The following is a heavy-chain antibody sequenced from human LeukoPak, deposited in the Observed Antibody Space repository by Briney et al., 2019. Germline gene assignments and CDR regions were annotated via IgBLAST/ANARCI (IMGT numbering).Heavy chain of an antibody. Sequence: GGSLRLSCAASGFTFSSYSMNWVRQAPGKGLEWVSSISSSSSYIYYADSVKGRFTISRDNAKDSLYLQMNSLRAEDTAVYYCARDPYSSSSGAGDYWGQGTLVTVSS. CDR1: GFTFSSYS. D-gene: IGHD6-6*01. V-gene: IGHV3-21*01. CDR3: ARDPYSSSSGAGDY. J-gene: IGHJ4*02. CDR2: ISSSSSYI.